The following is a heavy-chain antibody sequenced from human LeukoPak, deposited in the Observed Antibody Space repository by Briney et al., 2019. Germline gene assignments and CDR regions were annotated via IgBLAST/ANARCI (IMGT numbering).Heavy chain of an antibody. J-gene: IGHJ5*02. D-gene: IGHD5-18*01. Sequence: GESLKISCKGSGYSFTSYWIGWVRQMPGKGLEWMGIVNPGDSHTRYSPSFQGQVTISADKSISTAYLQWSSLKASDTAMYYCARQYSSGSSNWFDPWGQGTLVTVSS. CDR2: VNPGDSHT. CDR3: ARQYSSGSSNWFDP. CDR1: GYSFTSYW. V-gene: IGHV5-51*01.